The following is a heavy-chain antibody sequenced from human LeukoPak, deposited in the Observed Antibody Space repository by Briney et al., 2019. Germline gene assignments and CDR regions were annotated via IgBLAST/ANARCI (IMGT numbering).Heavy chain of an antibody. CDR3: ASRGYSYGLGYFDY. Sequence: PGRSLRLSCAASGFTFSSYGMHWVRQAPGKGLEWVAVISYDGSNKYYADSVKGRFTISRDNSKNTLYLQMNSLRAEDTAVYYCASRGYSYGLGYFDYWGQGTLVTVSS. CDR1: GFTFSSYG. D-gene: IGHD5-18*01. V-gene: IGHV3-30*03. J-gene: IGHJ4*02. CDR2: ISYDGSNK.